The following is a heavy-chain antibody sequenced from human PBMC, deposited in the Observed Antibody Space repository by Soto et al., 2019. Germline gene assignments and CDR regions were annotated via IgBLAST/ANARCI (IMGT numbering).Heavy chain of an antibody. CDR2: ISGSGGST. J-gene: IGHJ4*02. CDR1: GFTFSSYA. D-gene: IGHD6-19*01. V-gene: IGHV3-23*01. Sequence: GGSLRFSCAASGFTFSSYAMSWVRQAPGKGLEWVSAISGSGGSTYYADSVKGRFTISRDNSKNTLYLQMNSLRAEDTAVYYCANSRYSSGWYAPYWGQGTLVTVSS. CDR3: ANSRYSSGWYAPY.